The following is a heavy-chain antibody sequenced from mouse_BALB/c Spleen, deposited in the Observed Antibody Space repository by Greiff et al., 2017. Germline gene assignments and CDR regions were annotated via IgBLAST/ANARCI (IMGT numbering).Heavy chain of an antibody. V-gene: IGHV5-6-4*01. CDR3: TREDYGSSYGDWFAY. J-gene: IGHJ3*01. CDR1: GFTFSSYT. Sequence: DVKLVESGGGLVKPGGSLKLSCAASGFTFSSYTMSWVRQTPEKRLEWVATISSGGSYTYYPASVKGRFTISRDNAKNTLYLQMSSLKSEDTAMYYCTREDYGSSYGDWFAYWGQGTLVTVSA. CDR2: ISSGGSYT. D-gene: IGHD1-1*01.